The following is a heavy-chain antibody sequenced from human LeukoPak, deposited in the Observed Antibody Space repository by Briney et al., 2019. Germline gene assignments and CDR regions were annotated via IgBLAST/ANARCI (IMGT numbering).Heavy chain of an antibody. CDR2: IYYSGST. CDR1: GGSISSYY. J-gene: IGHJ6*03. Sequence: PSETLSLTCTVSGGSISSYYWSWIRQPPGKGLEWIGYIYYSGSTNYNPSLKSRVTISADTSKNQFSLKLSSVTAADTAVYYCAREVLVTAVYYMDVWGKGTTVTVSS. CDR3: AREVLVTAVYYMDV. D-gene: IGHD2-21*02. V-gene: IGHV4-59*01.